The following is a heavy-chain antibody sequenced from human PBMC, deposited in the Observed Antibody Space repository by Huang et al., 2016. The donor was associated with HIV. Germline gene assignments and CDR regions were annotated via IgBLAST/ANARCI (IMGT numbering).Heavy chain of an antibody. V-gene: IGHV1-18*01. CDR2: ISGDNGKT. J-gene: IGHJ1*01. Sequence: QVQLVQSGAEVKKPGASVKVSCKASGYTFTNYAINWVRQAPGQSLEWMGWISGDNGKTNNAQKVQGRVTMTKDTSTSTAYMELRSLISDDTAVYYCARERYYYDRSGYYTPVEYFHHWGQGTLVTVSS. D-gene: IGHD3-22*01. CDR1: GYTFTNYA. CDR3: ARERYYYDRSGYYTPVEYFHH.